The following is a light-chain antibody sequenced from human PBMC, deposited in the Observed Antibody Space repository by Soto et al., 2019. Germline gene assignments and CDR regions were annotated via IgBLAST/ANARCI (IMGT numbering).Light chain of an antibody. CDR2: EVS. CDR1: SSDVGGYDY. V-gene: IGLV2-14*01. J-gene: IGLJ3*02. Sequence: QSALTQPASVSGSPGQSITISCTGTSSDVGGYDYVSWYQHHPGKAPKLLIFEVSNRPSGVSNRFSGSKSGNTASLTISGLQAEDEADYYCCSYAGSPTFPWIFGGGTKLTVL. CDR3: CSYAGSPTFPWI.